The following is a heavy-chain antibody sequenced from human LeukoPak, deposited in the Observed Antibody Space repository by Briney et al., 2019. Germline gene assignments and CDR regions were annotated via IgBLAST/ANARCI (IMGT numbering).Heavy chain of an antibody. CDR2: IYYSGST. Sequence: SETLSLTCTVSGGSISSGDYYWSWIRQPPGKGLEWIGYIYYSGSTYYNPSLKSRVTTSVDTSKNQFSLKLSSVTAADTAVYYCARAPYARYYYGMDVWGQGTTVTVSS. J-gene: IGHJ6*02. CDR3: ARAPYARYYYGMDV. V-gene: IGHV4-30-4*01. D-gene: IGHD4-17*01. CDR1: GGSISSGDYY.